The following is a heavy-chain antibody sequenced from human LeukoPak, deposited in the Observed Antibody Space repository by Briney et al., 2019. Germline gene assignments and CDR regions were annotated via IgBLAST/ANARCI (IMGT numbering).Heavy chain of an antibody. V-gene: IGHV3-23*01. CDR2: ITGSGDTT. CDR1: GFTFSSYA. D-gene: IGHD3-10*01. J-gene: IGHJ6*03. Sequence: PGGSLRLSCAASGFTFSSYAMSWVRQAPGKGLEWVSGITGSGDTTHHVDSVKGRFTISRDNSKNTLYLQMNSLGAEDTAVYYCARVAKHFRGGLSFYFMDVWGIGTTVTISS. CDR3: ARVAKHFRGGLSFYFMDV.